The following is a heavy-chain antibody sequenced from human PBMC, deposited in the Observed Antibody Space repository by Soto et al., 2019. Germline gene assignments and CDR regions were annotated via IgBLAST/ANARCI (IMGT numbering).Heavy chain of an antibody. CDR2: ISTDGSVT. J-gene: IGHJ4*02. CDR3: ARAPYSSGWWGSDY. Sequence: EVQLVESGGGLVQPGGSLRLSCAASGLTFGSYWMHWVRQAPGKGLVWVSRISTDGSVTTYADSVKGRFTISSDNAKNTLYLQMNSLRTEDTAVYYCARAPYSSGWWGSDYWGQGTLVTVSS. D-gene: IGHD6-19*01. CDR1: GLTFGSYW. V-gene: IGHV3-74*01.